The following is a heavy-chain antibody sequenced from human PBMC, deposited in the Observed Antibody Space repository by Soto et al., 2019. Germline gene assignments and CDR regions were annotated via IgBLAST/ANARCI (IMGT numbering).Heavy chain of an antibody. CDR2: IIPVIDTA. CDR1: GGTFN. D-gene: IGHD7-27*01. CDR3: ARGSGADAFDI. Sequence: QVQLVQSGAEVKKPGSSVKVSCKVSGGTFNIRWVRQAPGQGLEWMGGIIPVIDTANYARKFQGRVTITADRATNVVYLEMWSLRFEDTAVYYCARGSGADAFDIWGQGTVVTVSS. V-gene: IGHV1-69*06. J-gene: IGHJ3*02.